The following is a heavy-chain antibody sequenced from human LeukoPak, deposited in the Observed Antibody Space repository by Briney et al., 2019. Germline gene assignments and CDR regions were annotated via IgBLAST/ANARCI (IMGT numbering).Heavy chain of an antibody. V-gene: IGHV3-30*18. Sequence: GGSLRLSCEASGFMLGDHAMQWVRQAPGKGLEWLGVVTYDGSKAFYADSVKGRLTISRDNSKNTLYLQMNTLRVEDRAVYFCAKDQRTMTRRMDVWGQGTAVIVSS. CDR2: VTYDGSKA. CDR3: AKDQRTMTRRMDV. J-gene: IGHJ6*02. CDR1: GFMLGDHA. D-gene: IGHD2-2*01.